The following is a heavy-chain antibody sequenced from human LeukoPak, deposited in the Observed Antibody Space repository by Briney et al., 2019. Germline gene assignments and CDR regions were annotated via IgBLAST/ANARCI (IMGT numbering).Heavy chain of an antibody. J-gene: IGHJ6*04. D-gene: IGHD3-22*01. CDR3: ARVTMIARSGLDV. V-gene: IGHV4-34*01. CDR1: GGSFSGYY. Sequence: SETLSLTCAVYGGSFSGYYWSWIRQPPGKGLEWIGEINHSGSTNYNPSLKSRVTISVDTSKNQFPLKLSSVTAADTAVYYCARVTMIARSGLDVWGKGTTVTVSS. CDR2: INHSGST.